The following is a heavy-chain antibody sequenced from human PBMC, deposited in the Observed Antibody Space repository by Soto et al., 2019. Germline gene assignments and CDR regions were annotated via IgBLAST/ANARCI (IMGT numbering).Heavy chain of an antibody. Sequence: QVQLQESGPGLVKPSQTLSLTCTVSGGSISSGGYYWSWIRQHPGKGLEWIGDIYYSGSTYYNPSLKRRVTISVDTSKNQFSLKLSSVTAADTAVYYCARARGGKPPSNWFDPWGQGTLVTVSS. CDR2: IYYSGST. CDR3: ARARGGKPPSNWFDP. D-gene: IGHD2-15*01. J-gene: IGHJ5*02. V-gene: IGHV4-31*03. CDR1: GGSISSGGYY.